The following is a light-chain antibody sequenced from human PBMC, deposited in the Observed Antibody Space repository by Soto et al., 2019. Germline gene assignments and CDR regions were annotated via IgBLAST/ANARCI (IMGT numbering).Light chain of an antibody. Sequence: DIQLTQSPSFLSASVGDRVTITCLASQGISSYLAWYQQKPGKAPKLLISTASTLQSGVPSRFSGSGSGTEFTLTISSLQPEDFATDYCQQLNNYPRTFGLGTKVDI. CDR1: QGISSY. CDR3: QQLNNYPRT. V-gene: IGKV1-9*01. J-gene: IGKJ1*01. CDR2: TAS.